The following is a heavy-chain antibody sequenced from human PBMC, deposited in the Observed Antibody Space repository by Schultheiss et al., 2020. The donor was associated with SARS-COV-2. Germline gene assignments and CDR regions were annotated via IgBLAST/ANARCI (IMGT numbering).Heavy chain of an antibody. Sequence: GGSLRLSCAASGFTFSSYSMNWVRQAPGKGLEWVSGISWNSGSIGYADSVKGRFTISRDNAKNSLYLQMNSLRPEDTAMYYCAKVATDYYFYYMDVWGKGTTVTVSS. D-gene: IGHD1-1*01. CDR3: AKVATDYYFYYMDV. V-gene: IGHV3-9*01. CDR1: GFTFSSYS. J-gene: IGHJ6*03. CDR2: ISWNSGSI.